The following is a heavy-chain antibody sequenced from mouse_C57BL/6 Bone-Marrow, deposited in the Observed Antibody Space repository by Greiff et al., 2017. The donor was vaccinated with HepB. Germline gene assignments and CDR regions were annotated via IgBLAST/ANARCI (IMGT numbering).Heavy chain of an antibody. Sequence: VQLQQPGAELVRPGSSVKLSCKASGYTFTSYWMDWVKQRPGQGLEWIGNIYPSDSETHYNQKFKDKATLTVDKSSSTAYMQLSSLTSEDSAVYYCARGYYYGSRHWYFDVWGTGTTVTVSS. CDR1: GYTFTSYW. V-gene: IGHV1-61*01. D-gene: IGHD1-1*01. CDR3: ARGYYYGSRHWYFDV. J-gene: IGHJ1*03. CDR2: IYPSDSET.